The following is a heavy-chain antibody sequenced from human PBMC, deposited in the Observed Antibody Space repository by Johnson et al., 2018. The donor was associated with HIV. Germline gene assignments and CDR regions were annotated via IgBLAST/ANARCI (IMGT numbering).Heavy chain of an antibody. CDR1: GFTFSSYA. D-gene: IGHD5-18*01. V-gene: IGHV3-66*02. CDR3: ARGMWIPEIDAIDI. J-gene: IGHJ3*02. Sequence: VQLVESGGGLVQPGRSLRLSCAASGFTFSSYAMHWVRQAPGKGLEWVSVIYSGGSTYYADSVKGRFTISRDNSKNTLYLQVNSLRPEDTAIYYCARGMWIPEIDAIDIWGQGTMVTVSS. CDR2: IYSGGST.